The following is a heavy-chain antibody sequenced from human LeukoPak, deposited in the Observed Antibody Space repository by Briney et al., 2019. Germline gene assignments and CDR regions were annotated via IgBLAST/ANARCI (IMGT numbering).Heavy chain of an antibody. V-gene: IGHV3-53*01. Sequence: GGSLRLSCAASGIAVSGNYMSWVRQTPGKGLEWVSFISINTNTFYADSVRGRFTISRDTSKNTLLLQMNSLRDEDSAIYYCAIAQTWDGLFESWGQGTLVTVSS. CDR3: AIAQTWDGLFES. CDR1: GIAVSGNY. D-gene: IGHD1-26*01. CDR2: ISINTNT. J-gene: IGHJ4*02.